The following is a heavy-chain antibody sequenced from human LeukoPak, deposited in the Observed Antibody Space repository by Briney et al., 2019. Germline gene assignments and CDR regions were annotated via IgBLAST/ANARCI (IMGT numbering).Heavy chain of an antibody. D-gene: IGHD1-26*01. J-gene: IGHJ3*02. CDR1: GFTFSDHY. Sequence: GGSLRLSCAASGFTFSDHYMDWVRQAPGKGLEWVGRTRNKANSYTTEYAASVKGRFTISRDDSKNSLYLQMNSLKTEGTAVYYCASGSYGAFDIWGQGTMVTVPS. V-gene: IGHV3-72*01. CDR3: ASGSYGAFDI. CDR2: TRNKANSYTT.